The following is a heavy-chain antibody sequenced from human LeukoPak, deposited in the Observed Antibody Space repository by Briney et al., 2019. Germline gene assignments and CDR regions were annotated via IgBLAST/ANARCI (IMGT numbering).Heavy chain of an antibody. Sequence: PSETLSLTCTVSGDSISSATYYWGWIRHHPGKGLEWIGHIFYSGSTYYNPSLKSRITISVGTSKNQFSLKLGSVTATDTAVYYCARVSSSGYYDVEYFFDYWGQGTLVTVS. CDR3: ARVSSSGYYDVEYFFDY. CDR1: GDSISSATYY. V-gene: IGHV4-31*03. D-gene: IGHD3-22*01. J-gene: IGHJ4*02. CDR2: IFYSGST.